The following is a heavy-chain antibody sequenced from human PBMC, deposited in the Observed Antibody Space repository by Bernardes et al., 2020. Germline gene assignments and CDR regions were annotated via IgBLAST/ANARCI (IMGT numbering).Heavy chain of an antibody. D-gene: IGHD5-12*01. Sequence: SETLSLTCTVSGGSVSSGSYYWSWIRQPPGKGLEWIGYIYYSGSTNYNPSLKSRVTISVDTSKNQFSLKLSSVTAADTAVYYCAREVDRRVWAGETYYYYYYMDVWGKGTTVTVSS. CDR1: GGSVSSGSYY. J-gene: IGHJ6*03. V-gene: IGHV4-61*01. CDR3: AREVDRRVWAGETYYYYYYMDV. CDR2: IYYSGST.